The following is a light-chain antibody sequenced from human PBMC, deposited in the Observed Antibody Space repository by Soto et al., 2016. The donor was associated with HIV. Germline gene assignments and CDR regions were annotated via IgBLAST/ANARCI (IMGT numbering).Light chain of an antibody. J-gene: IGKJ2*01. CDR2: TTS. V-gene: IGKV1-39*01. Sequence: DIQMTQSPSSLSASVGDRVIITCRASQTIRKYLNWYQQKPGKAPVLLISTTSSLQSGVASRFSGSGSGAEFTLTISSLQPEDFATYYCQQSHSTPRTFGQGTKLE. CDR1: QTIRKY. CDR3: QQSHSTPRT.